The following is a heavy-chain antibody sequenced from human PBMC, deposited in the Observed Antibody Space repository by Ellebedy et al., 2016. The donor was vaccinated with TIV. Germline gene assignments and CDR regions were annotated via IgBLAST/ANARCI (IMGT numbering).Heavy chain of an antibody. Sequence: GESLKISCAASEFTVSSNYMIWVRQAPGKGLEWVSVIYSGGSTYYAYSVKGRFTISRDNSKNTLYLQMNRLRAEDTAVYYCASPRRYYYGMDVWGQGTTVTVSS. CDR3: ASPRRYYYGMDV. J-gene: IGHJ6*02. CDR1: EFTVSSNY. CDR2: IYSGGST. V-gene: IGHV3-66*01.